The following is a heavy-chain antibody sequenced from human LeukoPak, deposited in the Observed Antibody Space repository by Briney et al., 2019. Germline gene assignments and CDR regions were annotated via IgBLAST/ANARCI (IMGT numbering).Heavy chain of an antibody. V-gene: IGHV3-21*01. CDR3: TRDRLFDC. CDR1: GFSLRTFT. D-gene: IGHD6-6*01. Sequence: EGSLRLSCAASGFSLRTFTLHWVRQAPGKGLEWVSSIASTTTTMSYTGSVKGRFSISRDNAKNSLSLQMNSLRVEDTAVYYCTRDRLFDCWGQGTLVTVSS. CDR2: IASTTTTM. J-gene: IGHJ4*02.